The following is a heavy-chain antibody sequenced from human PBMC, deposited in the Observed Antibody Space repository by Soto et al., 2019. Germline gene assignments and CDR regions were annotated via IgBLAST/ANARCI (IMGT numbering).Heavy chain of an antibody. J-gene: IGHJ3*02. V-gene: IGHV3-9*01. Sequence: EVQLVESGGGLVQPGRSLRLSCAASGFTFDDYAMHWVRQAPGKGLEWVSGISWNSGSIGYADSVKGRFTISRDNAKNSLYLQMNSLRAEDTALYYCAKGLSDGDVDAFDIWGQGTMVTVSS. CDR2: ISWNSGSI. CDR1: GFTFDDYA. CDR3: AKGLSDGDVDAFDI. D-gene: IGHD2-21*02.